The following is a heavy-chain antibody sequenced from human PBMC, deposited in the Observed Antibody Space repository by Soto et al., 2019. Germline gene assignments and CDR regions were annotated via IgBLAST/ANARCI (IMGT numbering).Heavy chain of an antibody. V-gene: IGHV3-23*01. D-gene: IGHD1-26*01. CDR1: GFTFISYA. CDR2: ISGRGGST. J-gene: IGHJ6*02. Sequence: GGTLGLSCAASGFTFISYAMSWVRQAPGKGLEWVSAISGRGGSTYYADSVKGRFTISRDNSKNTLYLQMNSLRAEDTAVYYCAKDLGRATLYYYYGMDVWGQGTTVTVSS. CDR3: AKDLGRATLYYYYGMDV.